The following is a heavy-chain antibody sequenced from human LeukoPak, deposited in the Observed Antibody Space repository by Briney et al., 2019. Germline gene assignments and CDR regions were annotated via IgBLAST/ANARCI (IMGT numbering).Heavy chain of an antibody. CDR2: IYYSGST. J-gene: IGHJ4*02. CDR3: ARGSRDGYNHFDY. D-gene: IGHD5-24*01. CDR1: GGSITSYH. Sequence: SETLSLTCTISGGSITSYHWSWIRQPPGKGLEWIGYIYYSGSTNYNPSLKSRVTISVDTSKNQFSLNLRSVTAADTAVYHCARGSRDGYNHFDYWGQGTLVTVSS. V-gene: IGHV4-59*01.